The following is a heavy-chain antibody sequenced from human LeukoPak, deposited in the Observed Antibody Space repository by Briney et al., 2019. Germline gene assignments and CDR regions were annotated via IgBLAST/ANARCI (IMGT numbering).Heavy chain of an antibody. J-gene: IGHJ4*02. CDR3: AGMYYDILTGYRPTYYFDY. Sequence: GRSLRLSCAASGFTFSSYAMHWVRQAPGKGLEWVAVISYDGSNKYYADSVKGRFTISRDNSKNTLYLQMNSLRAEDTAVYYCAGMYYDILTGYRPTYYFDYWGQGTLVTVSS. CDR2: ISYDGSNK. V-gene: IGHV3-30-3*01. CDR1: GFTFSSYA. D-gene: IGHD3-9*01.